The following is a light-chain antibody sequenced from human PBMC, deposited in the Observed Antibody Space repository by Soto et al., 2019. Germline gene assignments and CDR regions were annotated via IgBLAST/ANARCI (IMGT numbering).Light chain of an antibody. CDR3: QQLNSYPRNN. CDR2: AAS. CDR1: QGISSY. J-gene: IGKJ2*01. Sequence: DIQLTQSPSFLSASVGDRVTITCRASQGISSYLAWYQQKPGKAPKLLIYAASTLQSGVPSRFSGSGSGTEFTLTISSLQPEDCATYYCQQLNSYPRNNFGQGTKLEIK. V-gene: IGKV1-9*01.